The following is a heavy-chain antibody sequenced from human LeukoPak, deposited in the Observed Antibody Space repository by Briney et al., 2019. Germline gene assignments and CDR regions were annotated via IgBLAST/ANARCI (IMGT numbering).Heavy chain of an antibody. CDR2: IDHSGSA. V-gene: IGHV4-39*07. Sequence: SETLSLTCTISGGSISSSSYYWGWIRQPPGKEMEWIGTIDHSGSAYYRPSLKSRATISVDTSKRQFSLKLSSVTAADTAVYYCARETNDYFDSSAYMDVWGQGTTVTVSS. CDR1: GGSISSSSYY. CDR3: ARETNDYFDSSAYMDV. J-gene: IGHJ6*03. D-gene: IGHD3-22*01.